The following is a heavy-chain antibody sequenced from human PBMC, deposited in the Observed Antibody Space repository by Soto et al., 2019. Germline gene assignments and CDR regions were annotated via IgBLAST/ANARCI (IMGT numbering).Heavy chain of an antibody. J-gene: IGHJ6*02. CDR2: INHSGST. CDR3: ARSRIEGHGTITYCCYGVDV. V-gene: IGHV4-34*01. D-gene: IGHD1-1*01. CDR1: GGSFSGYY. Sequence: PSETLSLTCAVYGGSFSGYYWSWIRQPPGKGLEWIGEINHSGSTNYNPSLKSRVTISVDTSKNQFSLKLSSVTAADTAVYYCARSRIEGHGTITYCCYGVDVWGQGTPVTVSS.